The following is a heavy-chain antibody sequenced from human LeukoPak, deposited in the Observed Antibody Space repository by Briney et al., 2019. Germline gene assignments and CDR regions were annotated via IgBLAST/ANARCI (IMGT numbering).Heavy chain of an antibody. CDR3: ATELYYDILTGYVDDC. Sequence: PSETLSLTCTVSGGSISSGSYYWSWIRQPAGKGLECIGRIYTSGSTNYNPSLKSRVTISVDTSKNQFSLKLSSVTAADTAVYYCATELYYDILTGYVDDCWGQGTLVTVSS. CDR2: IYTSGST. J-gene: IGHJ4*02. CDR1: GGSISSGSYY. D-gene: IGHD3-9*01. V-gene: IGHV4-61*02.